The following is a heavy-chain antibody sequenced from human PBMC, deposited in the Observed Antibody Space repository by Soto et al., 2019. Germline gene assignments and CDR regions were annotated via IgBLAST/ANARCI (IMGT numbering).Heavy chain of an antibody. CDR3: ARAYYDSSGPFDY. Sequence: GGSLRLSCAASGFTFSSYGMHWVRQAPGKGLEWVAVIWYDGSNKYYADSVKGRFTISRDNSKNTLYLQMKSLRAEDTAVYYCARAYYDSSGPFDYWGQGTLVTVSS. CDR2: IWYDGSNK. D-gene: IGHD3-22*01. J-gene: IGHJ4*02. CDR1: GFTFSSYG. V-gene: IGHV3-33*01.